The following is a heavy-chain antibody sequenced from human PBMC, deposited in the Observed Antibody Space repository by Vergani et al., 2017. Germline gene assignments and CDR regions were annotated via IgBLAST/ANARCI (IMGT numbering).Heavy chain of an antibody. CDR2: FYPSGST. J-gene: IGHJ5*02. CDR3: TRDGRYTGYDIEWFDP. CDR1: GDSISSYF. Sequence: QVQLQESGPGLVKPSETLSLTCTVSGDSISSYFWSWIRQPAGKGLEWIGRFYPSGSTNYSPSPKSRVTMSVATSKNQFSLRLSSVTAADTAVYYCTRDGRYTGYDIEWFDPWGQGTLVTGSS. V-gene: IGHV4-4*07. D-gene: IGHD5-12*01.